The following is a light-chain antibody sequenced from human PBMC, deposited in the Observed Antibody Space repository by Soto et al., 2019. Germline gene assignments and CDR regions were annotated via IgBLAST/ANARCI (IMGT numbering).Light chain of an antibody. J-gene: IGLJ2*01. CDR3: CSYTSISPLGF. V-gene: IGLV2-14*03. Sequence: QSALTQPASVSGSPGQSITISCTGTSTDIGRYNYVSWYQQHPGKAPKLIIYDVSIRPSGVSNRFSGSKSGNTASLTISGLQAEDEADYYCCSYTSISPLGFFGGGTKLTVL. CDR2: DVS. CDR1: STDIGRYNY.